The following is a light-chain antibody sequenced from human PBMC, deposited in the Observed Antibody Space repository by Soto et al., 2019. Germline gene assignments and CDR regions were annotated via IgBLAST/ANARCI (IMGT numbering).Light chain of an antibody. CDR3: QQANSFPLT. CDR2: AAS. J-gene: IGKJ4*01. V-gene: IGKV1-9*01. CDR1: QGISSY. Sequence: IQFTQSPSSLSASVGDRVTITCRASQGISSYLAWYQQKPGKAPKLLIYAASTLQSGVPSRFSGSGSGTDFTLTISSLQPEDFATYYCQQANSFPLTFGGGTKVDI.